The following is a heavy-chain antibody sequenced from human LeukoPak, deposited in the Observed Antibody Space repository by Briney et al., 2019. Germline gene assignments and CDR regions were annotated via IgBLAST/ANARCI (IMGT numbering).Heavy chain of an antibody. CDR3: ARGENFWSGYYTSWFDP. J-gene: IGHJ5*02. V-gene: IGHV3-20*04. Sequence: GGSLRLSCAASGFTFDDYGMSWVRQAPGKGLEWVSGINWNGGSTGYADSVKGRFTISRDNAKNSLYLQMNSLRAEDTALYYCARGENFWSGYYTSWFDPWGQGTLLTVSS. D-gene: IGHD3-3*01. CDR1: GFTFDDYG. CDR2: INWNGGST.